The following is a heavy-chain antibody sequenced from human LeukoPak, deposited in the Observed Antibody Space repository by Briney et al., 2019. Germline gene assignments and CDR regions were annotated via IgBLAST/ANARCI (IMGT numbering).Heavy chain of an antibody. CDR3: ARGAPPPPGYCSSTSCYYYYYYMDV. D-gene: IGHD2-2*01. Sequence: ASVKVSCKASGGTFSSYAISWVRQAPGQGLEWMGGIIPIFGKANYAQKFQGRVTITADESTSTAYMELSSLRSEDTAVYYCARGAPPPPGYCSSTSCYYYYYYMDVWGKGTTVTVSS. V-gene: IGHV1-69*13. J-gene: IGHJ6*03. CDR1: GGTFSSYA. CDR2: IIPIFGKA.